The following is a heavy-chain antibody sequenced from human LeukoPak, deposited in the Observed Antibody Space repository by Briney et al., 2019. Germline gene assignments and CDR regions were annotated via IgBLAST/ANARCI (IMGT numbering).Heavy chain of an antibody. CDR2: MSHEGSDK. CDR3: AKNWGDYSSSWFSPREDYFDY. D-gene: IGHD6-13*01. Sequence: PGGSLRLSCAASGFNLSNYGMHWVRQAPGKGLEWVAAMSHEGSDKYYADSVKGRFTISRDNAKNSLYLQMNSLRAEDTAVYYCAKNWGDYSSSWFSPREDYFDYWGQGTLVTVSS. J-gene: IGHJ4*02. V-gene: IGHV3-30*18. CDR1: GFNLSNYG.